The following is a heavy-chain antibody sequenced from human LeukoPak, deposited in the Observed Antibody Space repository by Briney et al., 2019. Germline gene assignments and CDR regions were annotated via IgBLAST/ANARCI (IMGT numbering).Heavy chain of an antibody. CDR3: AKDVLIAGRGPFDY. D-gene: IGHD2-21*01. Sequence: GGSLRLSCAASGFTFSSYAMSWVRQAPGKGLEWVSAISGSGGSTYYADSVKGRFTISRDNSKNTLYLQMDSLRAEDTAVYYCAKDVLIAGRGPFDYWGQGTLVTVSS. V-gene: IGHV3-23*01. J-gene: IGHJ4*02. CDR2: ISGSGGST. CDR1: GFTFSSYA.